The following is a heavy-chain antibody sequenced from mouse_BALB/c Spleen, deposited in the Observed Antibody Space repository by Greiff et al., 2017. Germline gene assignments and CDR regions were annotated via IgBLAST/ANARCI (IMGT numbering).Heavy chain of an antibody. J-gene: IGHJ4*01. CDR2: ISDGGSYT. D-gene: IGHD2-3*01. CDR1: GFTFSDYY. V-gene: IGHV5-4*02. CDR3: ARLYDSSMDY. Sequence: EVQRVESGGGLVKPGGSLKLSCAASGFTFSDYYMYWVRQTPEKRLEWVATISDGGSYTYYPDSVKGRFTISRDNAKNNLYLQMSSLKSEDTAMYYCARLYDSSMDYWGQGTSVTVSS.